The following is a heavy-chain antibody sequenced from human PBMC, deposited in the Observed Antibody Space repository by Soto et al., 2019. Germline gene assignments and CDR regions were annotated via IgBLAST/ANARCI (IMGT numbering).Heavy chain of an antibody. CDR3: ARDRGIAVAGHDAFDI. D-gene: IGHD6-19*01. CDR1: GYTFTSYG. J-gene: IGHJ3*02. Sequence: ASGKVSCKASGYTFTSYGISWVRQAPGQGLEWMGWISAYNGNTNYAQKLQGRVTMTTDTSTSTAYMELRSLRSDDTAVYYCARDRGIAVAGHDAFDIWGQGTMVTVSS. CDR2: ISAYNGNT. V-gene: IGHV1-18*01.